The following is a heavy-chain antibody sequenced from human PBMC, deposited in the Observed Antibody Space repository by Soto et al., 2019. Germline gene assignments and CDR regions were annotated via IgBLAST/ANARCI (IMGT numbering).Heavy chain of an antibody. D-gene: IGHD2-21*02. Sequence: PSETLSLTCTVSGGSISSGGYYWSWIRQHPGKGLEWIGYIYYSGSTYYNPSLKSRVTISVDTSKNQFSLKLSSVTAADTAVYYCARARWQPLLRHPSAFDYWGQGTLVTVSS. J-gene: IGHJ4*02. CDR2: IYYSGST. CDR1: GGSISSGGYY. CDR3: ARARWQPLLRHPSAFDY. V-gene: IGHV4-31*03.